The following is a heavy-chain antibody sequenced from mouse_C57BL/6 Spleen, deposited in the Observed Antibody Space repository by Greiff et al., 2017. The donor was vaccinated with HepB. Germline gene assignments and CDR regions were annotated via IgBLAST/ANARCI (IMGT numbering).Heavy chain of an antibody. CDR1: GYTFTSYW. CDR3: TKMGDGYYYYFDY. CDR2: IYPGNSDT. V-gene: IGHV1-5*01. J-gene: IGHJ2*01. D-gene: IGHD2-3*01. Sequence: EVQLQQSGTVLARPGASVKMSCKTSGYTFTSYWMHWVKQRPGQGLEWIGAIYPGNSDTSYNQKFKGKAKLTAVTSASTAYMELSSLTNEDSAVYYCTKMGDGYYYYFDYWGQGTTLTVSS.